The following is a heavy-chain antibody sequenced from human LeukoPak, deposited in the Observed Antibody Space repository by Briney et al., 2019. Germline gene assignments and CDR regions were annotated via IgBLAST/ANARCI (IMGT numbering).Heavy chain of an antibody. CDR3: AGDLVLVAATSTFDI. CDR1: GYTFTSYY. J-gene: IGHJ3*02. CDR2: INPSGGST. D-gene: IGHD2-15*01. Sequence: APVKVSCKASGYTFTSYYMHWVRQAPGQGLEWMGIINPSGGSTSYAQKFQGRVTMTRDTSTSTVYMELSSLRSEDTAVYYCAGDLVLVAATSTFDIWGQGTMVTVSS. V-gene: IGHV1-46*01.